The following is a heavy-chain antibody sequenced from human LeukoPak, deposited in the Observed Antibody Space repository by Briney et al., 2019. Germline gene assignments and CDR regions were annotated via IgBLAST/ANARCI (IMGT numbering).Heavy chain of an antibody. J-gene: IGHJ4*02. CDR3: ARPSSYCSSTSCRDY. V-gene: IGHV4-34*01. CDR2: INHSGST. Sequence: SETLSLTCTVSGGSISGYYWSWIRQPPGKGLEWIGEINHSGSTNYNPSLKSRVTMSVDTSKNQFSLKLSSVTAADTAVYYRARPSSYCSSTSCRDYWGQGTLVTVSS. D-gene: IGHD2-2*01. CDR1: GGSISGYY.